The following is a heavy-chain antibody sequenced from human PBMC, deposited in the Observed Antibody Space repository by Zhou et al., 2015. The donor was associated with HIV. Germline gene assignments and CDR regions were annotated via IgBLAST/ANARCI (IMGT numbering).Heavy chain of an antibody. J-gene: IGHJ6*02. CDR2: IWYDGSEE. CDR3: TRKLRVDTGSLIKYYYYGMDV. CDR1: GFRFNIHG. V-gene: IGHV3-33*01. Sequence: QEQLVESGGGVVQPGRSLRLSCAASGFRFNIHGMHWVRQTPGKGLEWVAVIWYDGSEEYYADSVKGRFTISRDNSKNMVYLQMNSLRAEDTAVYYCTRKLRVDTGSLIKYYYYGMDVWGQGTTVTVSS. D-gene: IGHD1-1*01.